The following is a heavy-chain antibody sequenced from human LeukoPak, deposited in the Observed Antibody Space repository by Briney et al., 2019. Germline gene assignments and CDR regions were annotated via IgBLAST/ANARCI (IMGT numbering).Heavy chain of an antibody. J-gene: IGHJ4*02. CDR3: AKVNLGLWFGIYYFDY. D-gene: IGHD3-10*01. Sequence: GGSLRLSCAASGFTFGRYWMTWVRQAPGKGLEWVGRTRNKANSYTTEYAASVKGRFTISRDDSKNSLYLQMNSLRAEDTAVYYCAKVNLGLWFGIYYFDYWGQGTLVTVSS. CDR2: TRNKANSYTT. CDR1: GFTFGRYW. V-gene: IGHV3-72*01.